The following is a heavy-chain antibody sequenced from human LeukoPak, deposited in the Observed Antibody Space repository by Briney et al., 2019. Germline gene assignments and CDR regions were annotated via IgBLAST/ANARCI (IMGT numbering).Heavy chain of an antibody. D-gene: IGHD3-22*01. V-gene: IGHV4-34*01. CDR2: INHSGST. Sequence: SETLSLTCAVYGGSFSGYYWSWIRQPPGKGLEWIGEINHSGSTNYNPSLKSRVTISVETSKNQFSLKLSSVTAADTAVYYCARYYDSSGYYDYWGQGTLVTVSS. J-gene: IGHJ4*02. CDR3: ARYYDSSGYYDY. CDR1: GGSFSGYY.